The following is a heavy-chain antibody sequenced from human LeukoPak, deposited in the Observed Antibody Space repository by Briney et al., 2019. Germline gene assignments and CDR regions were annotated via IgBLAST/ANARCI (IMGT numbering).Heavy chain of an antibody. Sequence: GGSLRLSCAASGFTFSSYEMNWVRQAPGKGLEWVSYISSSGSTIFYADSVKGRFTISRGNSKNTLYLQMNSLRAEDTAVYYCAKDCSGGSCNYPYPDYWGQGTLVTVSS. V-gene: IGHV3-48*01. D-gene: IGHD2-15*01. CDR2: ISSSGSTI. CDR3: AKDCSGGSCNYPYPDY. J-gene: IGHJ4*02. CDR1: GFTFSSYE.